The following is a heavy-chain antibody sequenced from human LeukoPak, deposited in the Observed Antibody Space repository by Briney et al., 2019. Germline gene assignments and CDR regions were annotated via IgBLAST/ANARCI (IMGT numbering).Heavy chain of an antibody. CDR3: ARDRPGYCSGGSCSPPA. CDR1: GFTFSSYA. V-gene: IGHV3-23*01. CDR2: ISGSGGST. J-gene: IGHJ4*02. D-gene: IGHD2-15*01. Sequence: GGSLRLSCAASGFTFSSYAMSWVRQAPGKGLEWVSAISGSGGSTYYADSVKGRFTISRDNAKNSLYLQMNSLRAEDTAVYYCARDRPGYCSGGSCSPPAWGPGTLVTVSS.